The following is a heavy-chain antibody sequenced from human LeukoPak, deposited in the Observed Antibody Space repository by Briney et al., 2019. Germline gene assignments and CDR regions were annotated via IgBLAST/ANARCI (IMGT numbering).Heavy chain of an antibody. D-gene: IGHD4-17*01. CDR2: IYYSGST. Sequence: PSETLSLTCTVSGGSLSSSTYYWGWIRQPPGTGLEWIGSIYYSGSTYNNPSLKSRVTIFVDTSKNQFSLKLSSVTATDTAVYYCARTYGDYDDAFDVWGQGTMVTVSS. J-gene: IGHJ3*01. V-gene: IGHV4-39*01. CDR3: ARTYGDYDDAFDV. CDR1: GGSLSSSTYY.